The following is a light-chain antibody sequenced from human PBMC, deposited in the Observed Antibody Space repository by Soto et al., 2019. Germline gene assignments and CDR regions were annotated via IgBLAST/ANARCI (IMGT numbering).Light chain of an antibody. CDR1: SSDSGAHNF. CDR2: EVI. J-gene: IGLJ1*01. CDR3: NSSTTSNTFA. V-gene: IGLV2-14*03. Sequence: QSVLTQPASLSASPGPAVTVSCSGTSSDSGAHNFVSWYQQHAGKAPKLIIYEVINRPSGVSDRFSGSKSGTTASLTISGLQSEDEAHYYCNSSTTSNTFAFGSGTKVTVL.